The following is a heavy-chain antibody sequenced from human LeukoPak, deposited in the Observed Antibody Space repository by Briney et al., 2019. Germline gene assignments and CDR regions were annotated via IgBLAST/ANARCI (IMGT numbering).Heavy chain of an antibody. CDR2: IIPIFGTA. CDR1: GGTFSSYA. J-gene: IGHJ4*02. D-gene: IGHD3-22*01. CDR3: ARGRYYDSSGYPDY. V-gene: IGHV1-69*05. Sequence: SVKVSCKASGGTFSSYAISWVRQAPGQGLEWMGGIIPIFGTANCAQKFQGRVTITTDESTSTAYMELSSLRSEDTAVYYCARGRYYDSSGYPDYWGQGTLVTVSS.